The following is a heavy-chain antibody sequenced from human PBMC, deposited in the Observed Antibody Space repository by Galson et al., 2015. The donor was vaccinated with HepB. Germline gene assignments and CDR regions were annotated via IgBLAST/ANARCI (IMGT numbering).Heavy chain of an antibody. CDR3: ASRSPEDNY. CDR1: GFTFSDYY. J-gene: IGHJ4*02. CDR2: ISSSSSYT. V-gene: IGHV3-11*06. Sequence: SLRLSCAASGFTFSDYYMSWIRQAPGKGLEWVSYISSSSSYTNYADSVKGRFTISRDNAKNSLYLQMNSLRAEDTAVYYCASRSPEDNYWGQGTLVTVSS.